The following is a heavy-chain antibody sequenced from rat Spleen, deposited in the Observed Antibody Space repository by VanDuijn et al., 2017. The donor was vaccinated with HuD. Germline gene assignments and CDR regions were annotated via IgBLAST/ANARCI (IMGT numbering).Heavy chain of an antibody. V-gene: IGHV6-8*01. CDR3: ARVGYSSYIRYFDF. CDR2: IKAKSNNYAT. D-gene: IGHD1-2*01. Sequence: EVQLVETGGSLVQPGKSLKLTCATSGFTFSDAWIHWVRQSPEKQLEWVAQIKAKSNNYATYYAESVKGRFTISRDDSKSSVHLQMNSLQTEDTATYYCARVGYSSYIRYFDFWGQGVMVTVSS. CDR1: GFTFSDAW. J-gene: IGHJ2*01.